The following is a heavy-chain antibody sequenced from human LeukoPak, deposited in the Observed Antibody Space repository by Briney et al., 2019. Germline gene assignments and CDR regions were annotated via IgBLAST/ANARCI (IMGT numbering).Heavy chain of an antibody. CDR3: ARGASSMIVVVRETKNDY. D-gene: IGHD3-22*01. CDR1: GYTFTDYY. V-gene: IGHV1-2*02. J-gene: IGHJ4*02. CDR2: INPNSGGT. Sequence: ASVKVSCKASGYTFTDYYMHWVRQAPGQGLEWMGWINPNSGGTNYAQKFQGRVTMTRDTSISTAYMELSRLRSDDTAVYYCARGASSMIVVVRETKNDYWGQGTLVTVSS.